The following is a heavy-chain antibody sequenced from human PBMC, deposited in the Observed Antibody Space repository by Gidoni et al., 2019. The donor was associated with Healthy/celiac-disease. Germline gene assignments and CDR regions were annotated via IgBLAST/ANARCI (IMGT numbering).Heavy chain of an antibody. CDR3: ARHGMVRGVMGPAFDY. J-gene: IGHJ4*02. D-gene: IGHD3-10*01. V-gene: IGHV4-39*01. CDR2: IYYSGST. Sequence: QLQLQESGPGLVKPSETLSLPCTVSGGSISSSSYYWGWIRQPPGKGLEWIGSIYYSGSTYYNPSLKSRVTISVDTSKNQFSLKLSSVTAADTAVYYCARHGMVRGVMGPAFDYWGQGTLVTVSS. CDR1: GGSISSSSYY.